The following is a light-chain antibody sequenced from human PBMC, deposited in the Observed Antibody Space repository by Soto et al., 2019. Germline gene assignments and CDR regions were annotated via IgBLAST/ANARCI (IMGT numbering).Light chain of an antibody. CDR2: NAS. CDR1: QSTNPK. Sequence: EIVMMQSRASLSVSQGAGATFSCRTSQSTNPKIACYQLKPSQAPRLLIYNASIRATGSPARFSGSGSETEFSLTINSLQSEDFGVYFCQQYDQWWTFGQGTKVDIK. CDR3: QQYDQWWT. J-gene: IGKJ1*01. V-gene: IGKV3-15*01.